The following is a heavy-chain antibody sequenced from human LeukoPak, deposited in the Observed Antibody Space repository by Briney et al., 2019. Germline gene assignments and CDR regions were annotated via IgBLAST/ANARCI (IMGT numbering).Heavy chain of an antibody. CDR2: IYPGGSGDST. CDR3: SRDGYYIDSRLPDI. D-gene: IGHD5-12*01. J-gene: IGHJ3*02. CDR1: GFTVSSNY. V-gene: IGHV3-53*01. Sequence: GGSLRLSCAASGFTVSSNYMNWVGQAPGKGLEWVSVIYPGGSGDSTYYVDSVKGRFTISRDNSKKTLYLQMNSVRAAGTPVFFCSRDGYYIDSRLPDIWGQGTMVTVSS.